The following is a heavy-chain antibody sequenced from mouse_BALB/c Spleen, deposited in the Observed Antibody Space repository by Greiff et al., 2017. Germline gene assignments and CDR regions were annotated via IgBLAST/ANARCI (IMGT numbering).Heavy chain of an antibody. CDR1: GFTFSSYA. D-gene: IGHD1-1*01. J-gene: IGHJ2*01. CDR2: ISSGGST. Sequence: EVQLVESGGGLVKPGGSLKLSCAASGFTFSSYAMSWVRQTPEKRLEWVASISSGGSTYYPDSVKGRFTISRDNARNILYLQMSSLRSEDTAMYYCARGEDYYYGSSPYFDYWGQGTTLTGSS. CDR3: ARGEDYYYGSSPYFDY. V-gene: IGHV5-6-5*01.